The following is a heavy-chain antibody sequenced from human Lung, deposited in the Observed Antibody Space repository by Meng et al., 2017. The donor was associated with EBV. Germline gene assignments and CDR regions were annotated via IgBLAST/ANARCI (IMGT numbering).Heavy chain of an antibody. CDR2: ISVNTDRT. V-gene: IGHV3-23*01. CDR3: SRDLVGSDDV. CDR1: GFIFRDYA. Sequence: EVELWESGGGRVQPGGSLRRYCADSGFIFRDYAMSWVRQAPGKGLDWVAIISVNTDRTYYADSVKGRFTISRDNTKNTLYLHMTSLRVEDTAVYFCSRDLVGSDDVWGQGTLVTVSS. J-gene: IGHJ4*02. D-gene: IGHD5-24*01.